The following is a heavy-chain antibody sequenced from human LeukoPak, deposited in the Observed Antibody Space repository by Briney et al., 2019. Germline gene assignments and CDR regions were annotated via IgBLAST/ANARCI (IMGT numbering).Heavy chain of an antibody. CDR1: GYTFTSYA. J-gene: IGHJ5*02. D-gene: IGHD2-2*01. Sequence: GASVKVSCKASGYTFTSYAMHWVRQAPGQRLEWMGWINAGNGNTKYSQKFQGRVTITRDTSAGTAYMELSSLRSEDTAVYYCARDLLGYCSSTSCRRGNWFDPWAREPWSPSPQ. CDR2: INAGNGNT. V-gene: IGHV1-3*01. CDR3: ARDLLGYCSSTSCRRGNWFDP.